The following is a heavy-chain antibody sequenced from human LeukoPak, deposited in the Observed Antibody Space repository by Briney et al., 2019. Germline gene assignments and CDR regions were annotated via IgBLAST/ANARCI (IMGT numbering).Heavy chain of an antibody. V-gene: IGHV3-74*01. J-gene: IGHJ5*02. CDR2: INSDGSST. D-gene: IGHD2-2*01. CDR3: ARVGRYCSSTSCHNWFDP. CDR1: GFTFSSYW. Sequence: GGSLRLSCAASGFTFSSYWMHWVRQAPGKGLVWVSRINSDGSSTSYADSVKGRSTISRDNAKNTLYLQMNSLRAEDTAVYYCARVGRYCSSTSCHNWFDPWGQGTLVTVSS.